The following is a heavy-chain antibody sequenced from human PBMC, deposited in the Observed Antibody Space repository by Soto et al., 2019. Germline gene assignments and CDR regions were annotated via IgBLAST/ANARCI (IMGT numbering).Heavy chain of an antibody. Sequence: TSETLSLTCTVSGDSFSSYYWTWIRRPPGKRLEWVAYIFHTGNTNYNPSLKSRVTISVDTSKNQFSLKLRSVTPADTAVYYCAALDGALDYWGPGTLVTVSS. V-gene: IGHV4-59*01. CDR3: AALDGALDY. CDR1: GDSFSSYY. CDR2: IFHTGNT. D-gene: IGHD3-10*01. J-gene: IGHJ4*02.